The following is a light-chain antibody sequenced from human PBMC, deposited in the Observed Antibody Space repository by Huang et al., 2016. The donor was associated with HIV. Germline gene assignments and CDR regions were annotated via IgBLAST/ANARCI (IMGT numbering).Light chain of an antibody. Sequence: DIQMTQSPTSLSASVGDRVTITCRASQRINSYLNWYQQKPGKAPNLLIYGESSLQSGVPARFSCSGSETDFTLTISNLQPEDFATDDFQKSYNTPTFGHGTKVEI. CDR1: QRINSY. V-gene: IGKV1-39*01. CDR3: QKSYNTPT. CDR2: GES. J-gene: IGKJ1*01.